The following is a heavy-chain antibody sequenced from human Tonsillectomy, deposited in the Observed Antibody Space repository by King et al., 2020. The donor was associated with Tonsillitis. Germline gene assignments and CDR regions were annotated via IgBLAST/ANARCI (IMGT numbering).Heavy chain of an antibody. D-gene: IGHD6-13*01. CDR2: IKSRTDGGTT. Sequence: AQLVQSGGGLVKPGGSLRLSCAASGFTFKNAWMSWVRQAPGKGLEWVGRIKSRTDGGTTDYTAPVKGRFTISRDDSKTTLYLQMNSLKTEDTAVYYCTTVGSSWSIYYTYGMDVWGQGTTVTVSS. J-gene: IGHJ6*02. V-gene: IGHV3-15*01. CDR3: TTVGSSWSIYYTYGMDV. CDR1: GFTFKNAW.